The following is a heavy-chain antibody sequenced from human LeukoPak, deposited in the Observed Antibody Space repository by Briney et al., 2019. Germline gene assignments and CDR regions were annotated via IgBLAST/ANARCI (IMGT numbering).Heavy chain of an antibody. CDR1: GYTFTNYH. Sequence: ASVKPSYTPSGYTFTNYHVHRVRQAPGQGLEWVGIINPRTGSTTYAQMLQGRVTMTRDTSSNTVYMEMSSLRSEDTAVYYCARDSLGYTYGYSMYLDPWGQGTVIPGSS. J-gene: IGHJ5*02. V-gene: IGHV1-46*04. CDR2: INPRTGST. CDR3: ARDSLGYTYGYSMYLDP. D-gene: IGHD5-18*01.